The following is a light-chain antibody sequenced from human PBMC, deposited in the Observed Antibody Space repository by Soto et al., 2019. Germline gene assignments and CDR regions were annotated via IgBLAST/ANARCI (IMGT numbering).Light chain of an antibody. V-gene: IGKV1-27*01. CDR2: NAS. Sequence: DIQMTQSPSSLSASVGDRVTITCRASQGIKHYLAWYQQKPGQAPNVLIYNASTLQSGVPSRFSGSGSGTDFPLTISSLQPEDVATYYCQKYISAPITFGQGTRLEIK. J-gene: IGKJ5*01. CDR1: QGIKHY. CDR3: QKYISAPIT.